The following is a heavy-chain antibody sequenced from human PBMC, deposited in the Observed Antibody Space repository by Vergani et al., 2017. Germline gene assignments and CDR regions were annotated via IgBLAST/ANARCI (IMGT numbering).Heavy chain of an antibody. CDR2: IHTSGST. CDR3: ARGSCLGGSCYKPLFYY. D-gene: IGHD2-15*01. J-gene: IGHJ4*02. CDR1: GGSINSHNYY. Sequence: QVQLQESGPGLVKPSQTLSLTCTVSGGSINSHNYYWSWIRQPAGKGLEWIGRIHTSGSTNYNPSLKSRVTMSEDTSKNQFSLNLTSETAADTAVYFCARGSCLGGSCYKPLFYYWGQGSLVTVSS. V-gene: IGHV4-61*02.